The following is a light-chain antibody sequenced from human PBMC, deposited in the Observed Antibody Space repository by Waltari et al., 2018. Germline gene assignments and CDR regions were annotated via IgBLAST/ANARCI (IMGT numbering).Light chain of an antibody. CDR2: DAS. Sequence: DIQMTQSPSSLSASVGDRVTITCQASQGISNFLHWYQQKLGKAPKLLIYDASKLKTGVPSRFSGSRSGTHFRFTISGLQPEDVATCDCQQYDNLPPTFGGWTKVEIK. CDR1: QGISNF. V-gene: IGKV1-33*01. J-gene: IGKJ4*02. CDR3: QQYDNLPPT.